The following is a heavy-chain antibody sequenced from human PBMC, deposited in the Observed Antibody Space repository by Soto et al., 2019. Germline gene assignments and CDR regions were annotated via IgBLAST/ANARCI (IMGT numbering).Heavy chain of an antibody. CDR2: ISGSGGST. D-gene: IGHD1-1*01. J-gene: IGHJ6*02. Sequence: QPGGSLRLSCAASEFTFSNFALTWVRQAPGKGLEWVSGISGSGGSTYYADSVKGRFTISRDSSKNTVNLQMNSLRAEDTAVYYCESRGTYYGMDVWGPGTPVTVSS. CDR3: ESRGTYYGMDV. V-gene: IGHV3-23*01. CDR1: EFTFSNFA.